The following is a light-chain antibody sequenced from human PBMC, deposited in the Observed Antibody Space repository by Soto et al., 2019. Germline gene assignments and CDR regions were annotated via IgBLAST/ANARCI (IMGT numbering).Light chain of an antibody. V-gene: IGKV3-20*01. J-gene: IGKJ1*01. CDR2: GAS. Sequence: EIVLTQSRCTLSLSPGERATLSCRASQSVSSSYLAWYQQKPGQAPRLLIYGASSRATGIPDRFSGSGSGTDFTLTISRLEPEDFAVYYCQQYGSSPWTFGQGTKVEIK. CDR3: QQYGSSPWT. CDR1: QSVSSSY.